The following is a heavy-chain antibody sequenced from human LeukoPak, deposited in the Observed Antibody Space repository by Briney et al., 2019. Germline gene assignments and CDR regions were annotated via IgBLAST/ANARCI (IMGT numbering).Heavy chain of an antibody. CDR1: GGSISSYY. D-gene: IGHD5-18*01. CDR3: ARERLGYSYGRNYGMDV. V-gene: IGHV4-59*01. J-gene: IGHJ6*02. Sequence: SETLSLTCTVSGGSISSYYWSRIRQPPGKGLEWIGYIYYSGSTNYNPSLKSRVTISVDTSKNQFSLKLSSVTAADTAVYYCARERLGYSYGRNYGMDVWGQGTTVTVSS. CDR2: IYYSGST.